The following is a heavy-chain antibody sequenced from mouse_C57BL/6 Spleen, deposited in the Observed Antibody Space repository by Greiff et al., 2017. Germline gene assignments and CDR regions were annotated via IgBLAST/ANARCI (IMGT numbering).Heavy chain of an antibody. CDR2: IRLKSDNYAT. CDR3: TAYYGLYAMDY. CDR1: GFTFSNYW. D-gene: IGHD2-10*01. Sequence: EVQVVESGGGLVQPGGSMKLSCVASGFTFSNYWMNWVRQSPEKGLEWVAQIRLKSDNYATHYAESVKGRFTISRDDSKSSVYLQMNNLRAEDTGIYYCTAYYGLYAMDYWGQGTSVTVSS. J-gene: IGHJ4*01. V-gene: IGHV6-3*01.